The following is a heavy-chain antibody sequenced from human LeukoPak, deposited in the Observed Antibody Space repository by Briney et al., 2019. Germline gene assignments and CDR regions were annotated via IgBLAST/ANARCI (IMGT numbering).Heavy chain of an antibody. J-gene: IGHJ2*01. CDR3: AKVGTTITTHQYFDL. D-gene: IGHD4-11*01. CDR1: GFNLRSYA. CDR2: MSYDGSKD. Sequence: PGGSLRLSCAASGFNLRSYAMHWVRQAPGKGLEWVAVMSYDGSKDNFAESVRGRFTISRDNSKNTLYLQMNSLRPEDTAVYYCAKVGTTITTHQYFDLWGRGTLVIVSS. V-gene: IGHV3-30*18.